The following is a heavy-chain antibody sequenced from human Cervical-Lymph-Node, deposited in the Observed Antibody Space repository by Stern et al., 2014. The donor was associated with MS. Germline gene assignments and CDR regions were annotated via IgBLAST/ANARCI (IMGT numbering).Heavy chain of an antibody. J-gene: IGHJ6*02. CDR1: GFTFTSYA. Sequence: EVQLVESGGGLVPPGGSLRLSCAASGFTFTSYALNWVRQAPGKGLEWISAITGTGGHTYYADSVKGRFTISRDYSKNTLYLQLNSLRADDTAVYYCAKPEQQLSFAMDVWGQGTTVTVSS. CDR2: ITGTGGHT. D-gene: IGHD6-13*01. V-gene: IGHV3-23*04. CDR3: AKPEQQLSFAMDV.